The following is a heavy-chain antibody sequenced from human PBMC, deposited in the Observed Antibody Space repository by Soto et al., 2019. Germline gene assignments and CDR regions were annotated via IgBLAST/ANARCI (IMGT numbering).Heavy chain of an antibody. V-gene: IGHV3-21*01. CDR3: ARDCSGGSCYHGMDV. CDR1: GFNFNSYT. D-gene: IGHD2-15*01. Sequence: GGSLRLSCAASGFNFNSYTINWVRQAPGKRLEWLSSISSSGYIFSTDSVRGRFTISRDNAKNSVYLQINRLRAEDTAVYFCARDCSGGSCYHGMDVWGQGKMVTVSS. J-gene: IGHJ6*02. CDR2: ISSSGYI.